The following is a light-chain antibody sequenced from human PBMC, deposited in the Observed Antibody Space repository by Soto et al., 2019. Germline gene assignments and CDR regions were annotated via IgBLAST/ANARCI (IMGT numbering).Light chain of an antibody. CDR1: SSNIGNTY. Sequence: QSVLTQPPSVSAAPGQKVTISCSGSSSNIGNTYVSWYQQLPGTAPKLLIYENNKRPSGIPDRFSGSKSGTSDTLGITGLQTGDEADYYWATWDSSLSDYVFRTGTKVTVL. J-gene: IGLJ1*01. CDR2: ENN. CDR3: ATWDSSLSDYV. V-gene: IGLV1-51*02.